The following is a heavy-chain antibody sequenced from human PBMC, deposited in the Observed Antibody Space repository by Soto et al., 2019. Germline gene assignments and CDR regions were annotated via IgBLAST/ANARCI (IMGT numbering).Heavy chain of an antibody. J-gene: IGHJ4*02. CDR3: ARSPDRAHFDY. V-gene: IGHV4-31*03. D-gene: IGHD3-16*02. CDR2: IYYSGST. CDR1: GGSISSGGYY. Sequence: QVQLQESGPGLVKPSQTLSLTCTVSGGSISSGGYYWSWIRQHPGKGLEWIGYIYYSGSTYYNPSLNSRVTISVDTSKNQFSLQLSSVTAADTAVDYCARSPDRAHFDYWGQGTLVTVSS.